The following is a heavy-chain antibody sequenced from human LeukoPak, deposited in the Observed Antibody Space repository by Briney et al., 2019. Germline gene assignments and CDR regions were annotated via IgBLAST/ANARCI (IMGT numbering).Heavy chain of an antibody. J-gene: IGHJ4*02. D-gene: IGHD6-13*01. V-gene: IGHV4-34*01. CDR3: ARGSGSWYPY. CDR1: GGSFSGYY. CDR2: VNPSGNT. Sequence: PSETLSLTCAVYGGSFSGYYWSWVRQPPGKGLEWIGEVNPSGNTNYNPSLKSRVTISVDTSKNHFSLNLNPVTAADTADYYCARGSGSWYPYWGQGSLVTVSS.